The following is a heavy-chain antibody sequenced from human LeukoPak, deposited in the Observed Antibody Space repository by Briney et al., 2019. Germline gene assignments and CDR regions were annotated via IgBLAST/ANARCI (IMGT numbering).Heavy chain of an antibody. D-gene: IGHD6-19*01. J-gene: IGHJ4*02. CDR3: ACREGKSGWYKIED. Sequence: ASVKVSCKASGYTFTSYYMHWVRQAPGQGLEWMGIINPSGGSTSYAQQFQGRVSMTRDTSTSTVYMELGSLRSEDTAVYYCACREGKSGWYKIEDWGQGTLVTVSS. V-gene: IGHV1-46*01. CDR1: GYTFTSYY. CDR2: INPSGGST.